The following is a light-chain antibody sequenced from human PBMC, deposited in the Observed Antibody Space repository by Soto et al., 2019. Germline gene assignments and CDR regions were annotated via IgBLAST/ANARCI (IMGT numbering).Light chain of an antibody. CDR3: SSYTGSSTYVV. J-gene: IGLJ2*01. CDR2: DVS. V-gene: IGLV2-14*01. Sequence: QSALTQPASVSGSPGQSITISCTGTSSDVGGYNYVSWYPQHPGNAPKLMIYDVSNRPSGVSNRFSGSKSGNTASLTISGLQSEDEADYYCSSYTGSSTYVVFGGGTKLTVL. CDR1: SSDVGGYNY.